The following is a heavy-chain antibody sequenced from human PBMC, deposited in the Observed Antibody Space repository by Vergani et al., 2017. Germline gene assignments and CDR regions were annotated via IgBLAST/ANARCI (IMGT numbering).Heavy chain of an antibody. Sequence: QLQLQESGPGLVKPSATLSLTCSVSGASIRSSNYYWGWIRQPPGKGLEWIASIYYSGSTYYNPSLKSRVTISVDTSKNQFSLKLSSVTAADTAVYFCTRRSTVEWLVKLGWINPWGQGIRVTVSS. CDR3: TRRSTVEWLVKLGWINP. CDR1: GASIRSSNYY. J-gene: IGHJ5*02. D-gene: IGHD6-19*01. V-gene: IGHV4-39*01. CDR2: IYYSGST.